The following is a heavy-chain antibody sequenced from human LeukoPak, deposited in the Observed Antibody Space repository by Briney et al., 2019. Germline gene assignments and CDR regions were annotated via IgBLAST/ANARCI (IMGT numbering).Heavy chain of an antibody. Sequence: GGSLRLSCVASGFTFSSNGMHWVRQAPGKGLEGVTFIQYDGSKKYYADSVKVRFTISRDNSKNTLYLEMNSLRAEDTAVYYCAKDIGSYYDYWGQGILVTVSS. D-gene: IGHD3-10*01. J-gene: IGHJ4*02. CDR3: AKDIGSYYDY. CDR2: IQYDGSKK. V-gene: IGHV3-30*02. CDR1: GFTFSSNG.